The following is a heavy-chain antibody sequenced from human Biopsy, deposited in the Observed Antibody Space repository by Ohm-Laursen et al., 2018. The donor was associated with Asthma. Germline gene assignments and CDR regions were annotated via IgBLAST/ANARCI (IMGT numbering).Heavy chain of an antibody. D-gene: IGHD3-22*01. CDR3: ARGDSSNWSHYYFDC. CDR1: GFAVSRDY. Sequence: SLRLSCSASGFAVSRDYMFWVRQAPGKGLEWVSVIYSGGTSHTADSVRGRFTISRDYSKNTLHLQMHSLRAEDTAVYYCARGDSSNWSHYYFDCWGQGTLVTVSS. V-gene: IGHV3-53*01. CDR2: IYSGGTS. J-gene: IGHJ4*02.